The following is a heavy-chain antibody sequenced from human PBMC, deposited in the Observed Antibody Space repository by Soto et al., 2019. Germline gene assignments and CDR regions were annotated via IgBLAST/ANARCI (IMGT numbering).Heavy chain of an antibody. Sequence: QVQLVQSGAEVKKPGASVKVSCKASGYTFTSYDINWVRQATGQGLEWMGWMNPNSGNTGYAQKFQGRFTMTRNTSIITAYMELSSLRSEDTAVYYCARERTGTTSMDVWGQGTTVTVSS. CDR1: GYTFTSYD. V-gene: IGHV1-8*01. J-gene: IGHJ6*02. CDR3: ARERTGTTSMDV. CDR2: MNPNSGNT. D-gene: IGHD1-1*01.